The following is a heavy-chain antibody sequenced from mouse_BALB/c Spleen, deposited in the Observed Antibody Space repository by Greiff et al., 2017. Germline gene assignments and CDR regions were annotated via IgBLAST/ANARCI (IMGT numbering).Heavy chain of an antibody. CDR1: GFTFSSYG. V-gene: IGHV5-6-3*01. CDR3: ARDRATGYYFDY. D-gene: IGHD3-1*01. J-gene: IGHJ2*01. Sequence: EVKVVESGGGLVQPGGSLKLSCAASGFTFSSYGMSWVRQTPDKRLELVATINSNGGSTYYPDSVKGRFTISRDNAKNTLYLQMSSLKSEDTAMYYCARDRATGYYFDYWGQGTTLTVSS. CDR2: INSNGGST.